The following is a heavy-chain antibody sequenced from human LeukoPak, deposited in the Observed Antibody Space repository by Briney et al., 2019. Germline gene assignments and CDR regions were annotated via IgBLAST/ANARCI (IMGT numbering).Heavy chain of an antibody. CDR2: IYYSGST. J-gene: IGHJ6*02. Sequence: SETLSLTCTVSGGSLSSYYWSWIRQPPGKGLEWIGYIYYSGSTNYNPSLKSRVTISVDTSKNQFSLKLSSVTAADTAVYYCARGGGGYCSSTSCYTLPWYYYYYGMDVWGQGTTVTVSS. CDR1: GGSLSSYY. D-gene: IGHD2-2*02. V-gene: IGHV4-59*01. CDR3: ARGGGGYCSSTSCYTLPWYYYYYGMDV.